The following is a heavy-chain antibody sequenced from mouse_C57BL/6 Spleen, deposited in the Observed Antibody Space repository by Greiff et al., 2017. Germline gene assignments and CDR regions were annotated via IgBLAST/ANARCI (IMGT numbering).Heavy chain of an antibody. Sequence: EVQLQQSGPELVKPGASVKIPCKASGYTFTDYNMDWVKQSHGKSLEWIGDINPNNGGTIYNQKFKGKATLTVDKSSSTAYMELRSLTSEDTAVYYCARWGYDYDGYFGCWGQGPTLTVSS. CDR1: GYTFTDYN. CDR2: INPNNGGT. V-gene: IGHV1-18*01. D-gene: IGHD2-4*01. J-gene: IGHJ2*01. CDR3: ARWGYDYDGYFGC.